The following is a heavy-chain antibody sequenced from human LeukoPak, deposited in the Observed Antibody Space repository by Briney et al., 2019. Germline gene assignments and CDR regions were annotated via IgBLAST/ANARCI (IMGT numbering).Heavy chain of an antibody. CDR3: ARAGIPGAFDI. V-gene: IGHV3-53*01. Sequence: PGGSLRLSCAAYGFTVSSNYMSWVRQAPGKGLEWVSVIYSGGSTYYADSVKGRFTISRDNSKNTLYLQMNSLRAEDTAVYYCARAGIPGAFDIWGQGTMVTVSS. CDR2: IYSGGST. J-gene: IGHJ3*02. CDR1: GFTVSSNY.